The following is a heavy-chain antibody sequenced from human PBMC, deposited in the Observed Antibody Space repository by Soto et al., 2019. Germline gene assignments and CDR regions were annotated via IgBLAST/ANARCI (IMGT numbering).Heavy chain of an antibody. CDR1: GFTFSSFA. D-gene: IGHD3-3*01. J-gene: IGHJ6*02. CDR2: ISGSGGST. V-gene: IGHV3-23*01. CDR3: ASVNLRFSYGIDV. Sequence: EMQLLESGGGLVQPGGSLRLSCAASGFTFSSFAMSWVRQAPGKGLDWVSAISGSGGSTYSADSVKGRFTTSRDNAKNLLYLQMNSLRAEDTAVYFCASVNLRFSYGIDVWGQGTTVTVSS.